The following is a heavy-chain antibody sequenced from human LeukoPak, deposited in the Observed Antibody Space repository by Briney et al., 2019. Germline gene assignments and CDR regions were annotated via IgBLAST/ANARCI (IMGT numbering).Heavy chain of an antibody. V-gene: IGHV1-24*01. CDR3: ATAKPRLNWLDP. D-gene: IGHD6-19*01. CDR1: GYTLTELS. CDR2: FDPEDGET. Sequence: ASVKVSCKVSGYTLTELSMHWVRQAPGKGLEWMGGFDPEDGETIYAQKFQGRVTMTEDTSTDTAYMELSSLRSEDTAVYYCATAKPRLNWLDPWGQGTLVTVSS. J-gene: IGHJ5*02.